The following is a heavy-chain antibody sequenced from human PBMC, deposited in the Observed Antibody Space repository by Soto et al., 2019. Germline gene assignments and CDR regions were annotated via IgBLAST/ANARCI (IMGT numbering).Heavy chain of an antibody. D-gene: IGHD1-26*01. Sequence: GGSLRLSCAASGFTFSSYGMTWVRQTPGKGLEWVSYISSSTFSIYYADSVKGRFTISRDNSKNTPYLQMNSLRAEDTAVYYCARDRSYAFDYWGQGTLVTVSS. CDR2: ISSSTFSI. V-gene: IGHV3-48*01. CDR1: GFTFSSYG. CDR3: ARDRSYAFDY. J-gene: IGHJ4*02.